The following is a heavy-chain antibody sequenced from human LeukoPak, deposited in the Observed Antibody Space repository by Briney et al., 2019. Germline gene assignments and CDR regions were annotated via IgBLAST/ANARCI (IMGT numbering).Heavy chain of an antibody. J-gene: IGHJ5*02. CDR1: GFTFSSYS. Sequence: LPGGSLTLSCAASGFTFSSYSMNWVRQAPGKGLEWVSYISSSSSTIYYADSVKGRFTISRDNAKNSLYLQMNSLRAEDTAVYYCASDPMLGYCSSTSCSPNWFDPWGQGTLVTVSS. V-gene: IGHV3-48*01. CDR3: ASDPMLGYCSSTSCSPNWFDP. D-gene: IGHD2-2*01. CDR2: ISSSSSTI.